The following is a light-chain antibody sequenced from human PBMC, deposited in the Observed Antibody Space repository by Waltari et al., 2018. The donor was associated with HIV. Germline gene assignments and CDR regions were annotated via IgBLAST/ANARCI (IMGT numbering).Light chain of an antibody. CDR2: WAS. V-gene: IGKV4-1*01. CDR1: QRVLYSSNNKNF. J-gene: IGKJ3*01. Sequence: DIVLTQSPDSLAVSVGERATINSKSCQRVLYSSNNKNFLAWYQQKPGQPPKLLVYWASSREFGVPDRFSGSGSGTDFTLTISSLQAEDVAVYYCQQYYTTPRTFGPGTTVDIK. CDR3: QQYYTTPRT.